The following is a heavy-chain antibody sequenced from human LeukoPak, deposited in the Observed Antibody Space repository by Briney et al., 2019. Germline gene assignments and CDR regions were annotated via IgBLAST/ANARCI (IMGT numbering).Heavy chain of an antibody. V-gene: IGHV3-74*01. Sequence: GGSLRLSCAASGFTFSNYWMHWVRQVPGKGLGWVSRINVDGRVKSYADSVKGRFTISRDNAKNTVSLQMNNLRAEETAVYYCVRDLILVDTPGDDFDYWGQGALVTVSS. CDR1: GFTFSNYW. D-gene: IGHD4-23*01. CDR2: INVDGRVK. CDR3: VRDLILVDTPGDDFDY. J-gene: IGHJ4*02.